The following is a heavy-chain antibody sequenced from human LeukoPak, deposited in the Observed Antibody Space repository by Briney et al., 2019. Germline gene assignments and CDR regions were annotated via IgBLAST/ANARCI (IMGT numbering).Heavy chain of an antibody. Sequence: GGSLRLSCEASGSTLGSNYMSWVRQAPEKGLQWVSIIYSSGFTYYADSVKDRFIISRDSSKNTMYLQMNNLRTEDTAIYYCARRRISSWGIDYWGQGSLVTVSS. CDR3: ARRRISSWGIDY. D-gene: IGHD6-13*01. CDR1: GSTLGSNY. J-gene: IGHJ4*02. CDR2: IYSSGFT. V-gene: IGHV3-66*02.